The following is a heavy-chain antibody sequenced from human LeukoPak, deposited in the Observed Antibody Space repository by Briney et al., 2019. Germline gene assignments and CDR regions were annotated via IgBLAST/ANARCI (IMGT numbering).Heavy chain of an antibody. V-gene: IGHV1-2*02. CDR1: GYTFTDYY. J-gene: IGHJ4*02. CDR2: INPNSGGT. CDR3: ARALYSTSWYANY. D-gene: IGHD6-13*01. Sequence: ASVKVSCKASGYTFTDYYLHWVRQAPGQGLEWMGWINPNSGGTNYAQKFQGRVTMTRDTSINTAYMELSRLTSDDTAVYYCARALYSTSWYANYWGQGTLVTVSS.